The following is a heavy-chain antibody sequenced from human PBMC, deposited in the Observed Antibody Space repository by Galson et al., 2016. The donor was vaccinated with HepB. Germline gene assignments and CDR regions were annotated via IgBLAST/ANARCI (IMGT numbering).Heavy chain of an antibody. Sequence: PALVKPTQTLTLTCTFSGFSLSSNGVGVGWIRQPPGKALEWLALIYWNDDKRYSPSLKSRLTITKDTSKSQVVLTMTNMDPVDTGRYYCTHGEGPKSYNALDVWGQGTTVTVSS. J-gene: IGHJ6*02. V-gene: IGHV2-5*01. CDR1: GFSLSSNGVG. CDR3: THGEGPKSYNALDV. D-gene: IGHD1-14*01. CDR2: IYWNDDK.